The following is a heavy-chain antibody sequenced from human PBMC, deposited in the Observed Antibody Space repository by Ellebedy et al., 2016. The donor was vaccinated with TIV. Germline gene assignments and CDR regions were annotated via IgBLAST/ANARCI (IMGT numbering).Heavy chain of an antibody. CDR1: GFTFSNAW. CDR2: INSKTDGGTT. D-gene: IGHD3-22*01. J-gene: IGHJ6*02. V-gene: IGHV3-15*07. Sequence: GESLKISXAASGFTFSNAWMNWVRQAPGKGLEWVGRINSKTDGGTTDYAAPVKGRFTISRDDSKNTLYLQMNSLKTEDTAVYYCTTVFTYDSSAYWDDYHYYGMDVWGQGTTVTVSS. CDR3: TTVFTYDSSAYWDDYHYYGMDV.